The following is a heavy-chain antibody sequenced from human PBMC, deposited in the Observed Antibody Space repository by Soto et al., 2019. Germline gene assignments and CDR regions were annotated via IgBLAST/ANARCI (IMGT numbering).Heavy chain of an antibody. D-gene: IGHD1-26*01. Sequence: GGSLRLSCTASGFTFGDYAMSWVRQAPGKGLEWVGFIRSKAYGGTTEYAASVKGRFTISRDDSKSIAYLQMNSLKTEDTAVYYCTRDGIVGAPWDFDYWGQGTLVTVSS. CDR2: IRSKAYGGTT. CDR3: TRDGIVGAPWDFDY. V-gene: IGHV3-49*04. CDR1: GFTFGDYA. J-gene: IGHJ4*02.